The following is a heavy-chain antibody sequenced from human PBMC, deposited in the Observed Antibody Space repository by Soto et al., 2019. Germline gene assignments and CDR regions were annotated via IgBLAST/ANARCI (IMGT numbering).Heavy chain of an antibody. J-gene: IGHJ6*02. CDR3: ARERGTATTSYFYYGVDV. CDR2: INPNSGDT. D-gene: IGHD4-17*01. V-gene: IGHV1-2*02. Sequence: QVQLVQSGAEVKKPGASVKVSCKASGYTFTGFSIYWVRQAPGQGLEWLGWINPNSGDTKYAQKFQGRVTMTRDTSISTAYMELSRLRSDDTAVYYCARERGTATTSYFYYGVDVWGQGTTVTVSS. CDR1: GYTFTGFS.